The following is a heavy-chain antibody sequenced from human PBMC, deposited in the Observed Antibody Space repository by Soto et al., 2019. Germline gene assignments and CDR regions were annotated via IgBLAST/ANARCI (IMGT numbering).Heavy chain of an antibody. V-gene: IGHV3-21*01. Sequence: PGGSLRLSCAASGFTFSSYSMNWVRQAPGKGLEWVSSISSSSSYIYYADSVKGRFTTSRDTANNSLYLQMNSLRAEATAVYYCARDIFGPLKTIFGVVRGFDIWGKGTMVTVPS. CDR3: ARDIFGPLKTIFGVVRGFDI. CDR1: GFTFSSYS. D-gene: IGHD3-3*01. J-gene: IGHJ3*02. CDR2: ISSSSSYI.